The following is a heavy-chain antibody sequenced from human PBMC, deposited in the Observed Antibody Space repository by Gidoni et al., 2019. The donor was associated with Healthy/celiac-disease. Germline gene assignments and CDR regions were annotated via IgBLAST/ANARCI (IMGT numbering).Heavy chain of an antibody. V-gene: IGHV3-23*01. D-gene: IGHD1-26*01. CDR3: AKLYSSVTDF. CDR1: GFTFSNYG. J-gene: IGHJ4*02. CDR2: IGESGGTT. Sequence: EVQLLESGGGLVQPGGSLRLSCAASGFTFSNYGMTWVRQAPGKGLEWVSSIGESGGTTYYADSVKGRFIVSRDNSKNTLYLQMNSLRAEDTAVYSCAKLYSSVTDFWGQGTLVTVAS.